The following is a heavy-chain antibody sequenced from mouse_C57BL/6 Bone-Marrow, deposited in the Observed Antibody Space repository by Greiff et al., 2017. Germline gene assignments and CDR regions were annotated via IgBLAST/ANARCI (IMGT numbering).Heavy chain of an antibody. CDR2: IDPENGDT. CDR3: TTSIGFAY. CDR1: GFNIKDDY. V-gene: IGHV14-4*01. Sequence: VQLQQSGAELVRPGASVKLSCTASGFNIKDDYMHWVKQRPEQGLEWIGWIDPENGDTESASKFQGKATIPADTSSNTAYLQLSSLTSEDTAVYYCTTSIGFAYWGQGTLVTVSA. J-gene: IGHJ3*01.